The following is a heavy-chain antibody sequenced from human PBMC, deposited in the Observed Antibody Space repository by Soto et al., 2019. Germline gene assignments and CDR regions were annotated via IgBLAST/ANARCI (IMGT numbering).Heavy chain of an antibody. V-gene: IGHV4-34*01. Sequence: QVQLQQWGAGLLKPSETLSLTCAVYGGSFSGYYWSWIRQPPGKGLEWIGEINHSGSTNYNPSLKSRVTISVDTSKNQFSLKLSSVTAADTAVYYCARDTSKDVVVPSALSTWFDPWGQGTLVTVSS. CDR1: GGSFSGYY. J-gene: IGHJ5*02. D-gene: IGHD2-2*01. CDR2: INHSGST. CDR3: ARDTSKDVVVPSALSTWFDP.